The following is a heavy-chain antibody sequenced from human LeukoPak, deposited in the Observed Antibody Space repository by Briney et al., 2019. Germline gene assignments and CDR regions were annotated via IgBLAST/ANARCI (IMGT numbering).Heavy chain of an antibody. V-gene: IGHV1-69*05. CDR3: ASWDFWSGYDAFDI. CDR2: IIPIFGTA. D-gene: IGHD3-3*01. CDR1: GGTFNSYA. Sequence: SVKVSCKASGGTFNSYAISWVRQAPGQGLEWMGGIIPIFGTANYAQKFQGRVTITTDESTSTAYMELSSLRSEDTAVYYCASWDFWSGYDAFDIWGQGTMVTVSS. J-gene: IGHJ3*02.